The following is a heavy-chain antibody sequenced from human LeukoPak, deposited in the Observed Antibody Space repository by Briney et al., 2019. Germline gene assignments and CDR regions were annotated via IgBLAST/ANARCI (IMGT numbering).Heavy chain of an antibody. D-gene: IGHD3-10*01. J-gene: IGHJ5*02. Sequence: SETLSRTCTVSGGSISSYYWSWIRQPPGKGLEWIGYIYYSGSTNYNPSLKSRVTISVDTSKNQFSLKLSSVTAADTAVYYCAGTMVRRYNWFDPWGQGTLVTVSS. CDR1: GGSISSYY. CDR2: IYYSGST. V-gene: IGHV4-59*01. CDR3: AGTMVRRYNWFDP.